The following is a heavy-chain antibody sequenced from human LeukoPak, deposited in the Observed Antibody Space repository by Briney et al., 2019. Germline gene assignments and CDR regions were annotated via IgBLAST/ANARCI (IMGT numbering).Heavy chain of an antibody. Sequence: GGSLRLSCAASGFTFSSYSMNWVRQAPGKGLEWVSSISSSSSYIYYADSVKGRFTISRDNAKNSLYLQMNSLRAEDTAVYYCARDPTPYDYGDYHEYFQHWGQGTLVTVSS. CDR3: ARDPTPYDYGDYHEYFQH. J-gene: IGHJ1*01. V-gene: IGHV3-21*01. CDR2: ISSSSSYI. D-gene: IGHD4-17*01. CDR1: GFTFSSYS.